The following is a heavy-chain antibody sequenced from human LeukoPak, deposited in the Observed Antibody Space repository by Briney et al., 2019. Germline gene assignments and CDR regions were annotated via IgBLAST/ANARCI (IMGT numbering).Heavy chain of an antibody. CDR3: ARVGSLGSYYYYYMDV. CDR1: GYTFTGYY. Sequence: ASVKVSCKASGYTFTGYYMHWVRQAPGQGLEWMGWINPNSGGTNYAQKFQGWVTMTRDTSISTAYMELSRLRSDDTAVYYCARVGSLGSYYYYYMDVWGKGTTVTVSS. V-gene: IGHV1-2*04. CDR2: INPNSGGT. D-gene: IGHD3-10*01. J-gene: IGHJ6*03.